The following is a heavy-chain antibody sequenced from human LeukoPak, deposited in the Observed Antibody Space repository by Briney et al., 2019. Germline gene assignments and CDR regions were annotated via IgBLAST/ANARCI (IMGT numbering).Heavy chain of an antibody. V-gene: IGHV4-39*07. J-gene: IGHJ5*02. CDR1: GGSISSSSYY. CDR2: IYYSGST. CDR3: ARDDQNWFDP. Sequence: SETLSLTCTVSGGSISSSSYYWGWIRQPPGKGLEWIGSIYYSGSTYYNPSLKSRVTISVDTSKNQFSLKLSSVTAADTAVYYCARDDQNWFDPWGQGTLVTAS.